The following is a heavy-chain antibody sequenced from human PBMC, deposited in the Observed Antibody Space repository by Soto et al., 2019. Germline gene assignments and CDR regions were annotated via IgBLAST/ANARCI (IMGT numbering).Heavy chain of an antibody. D-gene: IGHD3-3*01. J-gene: IGHJ4*02. Sequence: QVQLVQSGAEVKKPGASVKVSCKASGYTFTSYAMHWVRQAPGQRLEWMGWINAGNGNTKYSQKFQGRVTITRDTTASTAYMELSSLRSEDTAVYYCARDPLHSLLFLEWPYYFDYWGQGSLVTVSS. CDR3: ARDPLHSLLFLEWPYYFDY. V-gene: IGHV1-3*01. CDR2: INAGNGNT. CDR1: GYTFTSYA.